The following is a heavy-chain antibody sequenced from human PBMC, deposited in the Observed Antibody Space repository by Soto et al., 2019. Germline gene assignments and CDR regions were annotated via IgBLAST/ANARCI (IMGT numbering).Heavy chain of an antibody. CDR3: TTDPNYYYYYMDV. CDR2: VSYDGGTE. CDR1: GFTFSDYG. J-gene: IGHJ6*03. V-gene: IGHV3-33*08. Sequence: GSLRLSCVASGFTFSDYGMHWVRQAPGKGLEWVAFVSYDGGTESYADSVKGRFTVSRDNSKNTLYLQMNSLRAEDTAVYYCTTDPNYYYYYMDVWGKGTTVTVSS.